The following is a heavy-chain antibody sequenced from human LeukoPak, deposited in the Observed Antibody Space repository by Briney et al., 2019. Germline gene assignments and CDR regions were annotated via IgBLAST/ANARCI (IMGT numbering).Heavy chain of an antibody. CDR3: ARSYDSRGYYYYGMDV. CDR2: IYYSGST. D-gene: IGHD3-22*01. Sequence: SETLSLTCTVSGDSISSYYGGWIRQPPGKGLEWIGYIYYSGSTGYNPSLKSRVTISVDTSKNQFSLKLSSVTAADTAVYYCARSYDSRGYYYYGMDVWGPGTKVTVSS. CDR1: GDSISSYY. V-gene: IGHV4-59*01. J-gene: IGHJ6*02.